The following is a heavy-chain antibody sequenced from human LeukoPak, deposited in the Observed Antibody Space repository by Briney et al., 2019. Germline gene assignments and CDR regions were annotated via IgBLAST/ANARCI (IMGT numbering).Heavy chain of an antibody. CDR3: ARDSLRMDKYYYDSSGYDY. D-gene: IGHD3-22*01. J-gene: IGHJ4*02. CDR1: GFTFSSSA. Sequence: GGSLRLSCAASGFTFSSSAMSWVRQAPGKGLEWVSTISGSDSSTHYADSVKGRFTISRDNSKNTLYLQMNSLRADDTAVYYCARDSLRMDKYYYDSSGYDYWGQGTLVTVSS. CDR2: ISGSDSST. V-gene: IGHV3-23*01.